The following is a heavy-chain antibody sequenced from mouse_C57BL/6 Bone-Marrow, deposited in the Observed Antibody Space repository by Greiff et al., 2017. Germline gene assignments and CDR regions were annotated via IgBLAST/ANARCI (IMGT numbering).Heavy chain of an antibody. D-gene: IGHD1-1*01. CDR2: IYPRDGST. CDR1: GYTFTSYD. Sequence: VQGVESGPELVKPGASVKLSCKASGYTFTSYDINWVKQRPGQGLEWIGWIYPRDGSTKYNEKFKGKATLTVETSSSTAYMGLHSLTSEDSAVYFCARLEFDGSSGDWYFDVWGTGTTVTVSS. J-gene: IGHJ1*03. CDR3: ARLEFDGSSGDWYFDV. V-gene: IGHV1-85*01.